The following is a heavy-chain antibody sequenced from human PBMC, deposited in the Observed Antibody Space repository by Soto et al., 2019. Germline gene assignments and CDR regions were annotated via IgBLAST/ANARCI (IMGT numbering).Heavy chain of an antibody. J-gene: IGHJ4*02. Sequence: ASVKVSCKASGYTFTNSYMHCVRQAPGQGLEWMGIINPSGGSPTYAQKFQGRITMTTDTSTSTVYMELNSLRSEDTAVYYCARERDFGELSYDYWGQGTLVTVSS. D-gene: IGHD3-10*01. CDR2: INPSGGSP. CDR3: ARERDFGELSYDY. V-gene: IGHV1-46*01. CDR1: GYTFTNSY.